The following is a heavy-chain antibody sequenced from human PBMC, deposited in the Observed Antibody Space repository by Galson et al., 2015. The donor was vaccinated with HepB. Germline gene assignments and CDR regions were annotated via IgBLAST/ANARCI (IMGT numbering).Heavy chain of an antibody. V-gene: IGHV4-31*03. Sequence: LSLTCTVSGGSITGGGFYWNWIRQHPRKGLEWIGYISNTGKTYYNPSLKSRLTISADTSKNNFSLELTSLTAADTAVYYCVRDLGFSGQSDSWGPGTLVTVSS. CDR2: ISNTGKT. CDR1: GGSITGGGFY. D-gene: IGHD5-12*01. CDR3: VRDLGFSGQSDS. J-gene: IGHJ4*02.